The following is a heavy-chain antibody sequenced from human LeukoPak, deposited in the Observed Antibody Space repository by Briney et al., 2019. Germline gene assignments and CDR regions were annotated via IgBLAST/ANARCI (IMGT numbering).Heavy chain of an antibody. J-gene: IGHJ4*02. CDR1: GFTSSSYE. Sequence: QPGGSLRLSCAASGFTSSSYEMNWVRQAPGKGLEWVSYISSSGSTIYYADSVKGRFTISRDNAKNSLYLQMNSLRAEDTAVYYCARDRLSRQWLTPDYFDYWGQGTLVTVSS. D-gene: IGHD6-19*01. CDR2: ISSSGSTI. V-gene: IGHV3-48*03. CDR3: ARDRLSRQWLTPDYFDY.